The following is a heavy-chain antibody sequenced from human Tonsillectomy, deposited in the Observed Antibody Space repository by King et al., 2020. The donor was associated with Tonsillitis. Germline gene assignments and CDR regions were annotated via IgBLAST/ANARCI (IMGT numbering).Heavy chain of an antibody. CDR2: IYSGGST. CDR3: ATEYSSSTGAFSTLI. Sequence: VQLVESGGGLIQPGGSLRLSCAASGFTVSSNYMSWVRQAPGKGLEWVSVIYSGGSTYYADSVKGRFTISRDNSKNTLYLHMNSLRAEDTAVYYCATEYSSSTGAFSTLIWGQGTMVTVSS. D-gene: IGHD6-6*01. J-gene: IGHJ3*02. CDR1: GFTVSSNY. V-gene: IGHV3-53*01.